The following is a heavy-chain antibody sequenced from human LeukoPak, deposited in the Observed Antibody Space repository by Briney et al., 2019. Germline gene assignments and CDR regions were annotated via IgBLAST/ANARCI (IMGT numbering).Heavy chain of an antibody. D-gene: IGHD3/OR15-3a*01. CDR1: GFTFTNAW. Sequence: PGGSLRLFCAASGFTFTNAWMSWVCQAPGRGLEWVGRIKRKGDDGTIDYAAPVKGRLSISRDDSKNTLYLQMNSLKSEDTAVDYWTSGTGRSDLDYSGQGTLVTVSS. CDR3: TSGTGRSDLDY. J-gene: IGHJ4*02. V-gene: IGHV3-15*01. CDR2: IKRKGDDGTI.